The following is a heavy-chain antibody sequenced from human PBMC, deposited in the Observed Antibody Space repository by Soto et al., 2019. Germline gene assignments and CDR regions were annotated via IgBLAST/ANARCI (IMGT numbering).Heavy chain of an antibody. Sequence: ASVKVSCKASGYTFTNFGVAWVRRAPGQGLEWMGWISAYTDTPNYAQKFQGRVTMTIDTSTSTAYMDLRSLTSDDTAVYYCARVIPGVEAWFDPWGQGTLVTVSS. J-gene: IGHJ5*02. D-gene: IGHD2-2*01. V-gene: IGHV1-18*01. CDR1: GYTFTNFG. CDR3: ARVIPGVEAWFDP. CDR2: ISAYTDTP.